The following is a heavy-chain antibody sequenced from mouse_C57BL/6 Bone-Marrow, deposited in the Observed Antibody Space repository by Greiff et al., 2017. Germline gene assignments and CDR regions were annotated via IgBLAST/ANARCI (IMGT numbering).Heavy chain of an antibody. J-gene: IGHJ1*03. CDR1: GYTFTSYW. CDR3: AIKAFYYYGSSWYFDV. D-gene: IGHD1-1*01. V-gene: IGHV1-74*01. Sequence: VQLQQPGAELVKPGASVKVSCKASGYTFTSYWMHWVKQRPGQGLEWIGRIHPSDSDTNYNQKFKGKATLTFDTSSSTAYMQLSSLTSEDSAVYYCAIKAFYYYGSSWYFDVWGTGTTVTVSS. CDR2: IHPSDSDT.